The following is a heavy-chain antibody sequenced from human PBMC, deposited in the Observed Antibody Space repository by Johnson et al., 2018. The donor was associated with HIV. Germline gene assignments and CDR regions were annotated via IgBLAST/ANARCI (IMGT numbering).Heavy chain of an antibody. CDR2: ISGSGFDT. J-gene: IGHJ3*02. Sequence: QVQLVESGGDLIKPGGSLRLSCAASNFTFKDYYMNWIRQAPGKGLEWISYISGSGFDTFYADSVKGRFTISRDNAKKSLYLQMSSLKAEDTAVYYCARAPCNGNAGLFGAFDMWGRGTKVTVSS. CDR3: ARAPCNGNAGLFGAFDM. D-gene: IGHD1-20*01. V-gene: IGHV3-11*04. CDR1: NFTFKDYY.